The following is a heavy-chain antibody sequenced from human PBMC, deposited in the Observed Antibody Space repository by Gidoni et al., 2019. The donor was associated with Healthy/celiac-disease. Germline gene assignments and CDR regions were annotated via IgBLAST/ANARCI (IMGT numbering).Heavy chain of an antibody. Sequence: EVQLVESGGGVVQQGGSLRLACAASGVTGSSYWMSWVRQAPGKGLEWVAHIQQDVSEKYYVDSVKGRFTISRDNAKNSLYLQMNSLRAEDTAVYYCARDRGEFDYYGMDVWGQGTTVTVSS. D-gene: IGHD3-16*01. CDR3: ARDRGEFDYYGMDV. J-gene: IGHJ6*02. CDR1: GVTGSSYW. CDR2: IQQDVSEK. V-gene: IGHV3-7*01.